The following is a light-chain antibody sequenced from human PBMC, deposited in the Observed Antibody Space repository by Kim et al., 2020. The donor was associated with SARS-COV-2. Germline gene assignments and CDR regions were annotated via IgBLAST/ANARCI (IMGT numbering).Light chain of an antibody. V-gene: IGKV1-5*01. CDR3: QQYKSYSSLT. CDR1: QSISSW. Sequence: EIQMTQSPSTLSASVGDRVTITCRASQSISSWLAWYQQKPGKAPKLLIYDASSLESGVPSRFSGSGSGTEFTLTISSLQPDDFATYYCQQYKSYSSLTFGGGTKVDIK. CDR2: DAS. J-gene: IGKJ4*01.